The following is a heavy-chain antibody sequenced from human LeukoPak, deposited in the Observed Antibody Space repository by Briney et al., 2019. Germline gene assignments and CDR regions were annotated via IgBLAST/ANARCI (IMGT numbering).Heavy chain of an antibody. D-gene: IGHD1-26*01. J-gene: IGHJ4*02. CDR3: ATTGGTTTRFVDY. CDR2: IISKTDGGTT. Sequence: GSLRLSCAASGFTFSNAWMSWVRQAPGKGLEWVGRIISKTDGGTTDYAAPVKGRFTISRDDSKDTLYLQMNSLKTEDTAVYYCATTGGTTTRFVDYWGQGTLVTVSS. V-gene: IGHV3-15*01. CDR1: GFTFSNAW.